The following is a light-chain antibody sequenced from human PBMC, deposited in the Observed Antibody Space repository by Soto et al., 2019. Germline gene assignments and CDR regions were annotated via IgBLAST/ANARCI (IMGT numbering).Light chain of an antibody. CDR3: QQYNNWPRT. J-gene: IGKJ2*01. Sequence: IVMTQSPATLSVSPGERATLSCRASQSVSSNLAWYQQKPGQAPRLLIYGASTRATGSPARFSGSGSGTGFTLTISSLQSEDFAVYYCQQYNNWPRTLGQGTKVDIK. CDR2: GAS. CDR1: QSVSSN. V-gene: IGKV3-15*01.